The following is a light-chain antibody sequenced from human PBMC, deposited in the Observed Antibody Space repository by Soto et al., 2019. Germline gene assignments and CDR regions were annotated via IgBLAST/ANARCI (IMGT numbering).Light chain of an antibody. CDR1: QSVSSNF. CDR2: GVS. V-gene: IGKV3-20*01. CDR3: QQYGASPRT. J-gene: IGKJ2*01. Sequence: EIVLTQSPDTLSLSPGERATLSCRASQSVSSNFFAWYQQKPGQAPRLLIHGVSSRATGTPDRFSGSGSETDFTLTISRLEPEYFAIYYCQQYGASPRTFGQGTKLEIK.